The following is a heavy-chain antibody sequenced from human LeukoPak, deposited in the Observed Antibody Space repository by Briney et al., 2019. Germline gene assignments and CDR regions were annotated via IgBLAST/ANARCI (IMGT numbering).Heavy chain of an antibody. CDR3: GRDLRGVFTAFDP. CDR1: GYTFTGYY. D-gene: IGHD3-10*01. J-gene: IGHJ5*02. V-gene: IGHV1-2*02. Sequence: ASVKVSCKASGYTFTGYYMHWVRQAPGQGLEWMGWINPNSGGTNYAQKFQGRVTMTRDTSISTAYMELSRLRSDDTAVYYCGRDLRGVFTAFDPWGQGTLVTVSS. CDR2: INPNSGGT.